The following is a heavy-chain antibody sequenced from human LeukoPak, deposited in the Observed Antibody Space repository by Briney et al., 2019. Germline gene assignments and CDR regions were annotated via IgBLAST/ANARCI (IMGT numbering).Heavy chain of an antibody. CDR3: AKHLGSHSFLFYYMDV. D-gene: IGHD2-21*01. V-gene: IGHV3-23*01. Sequence: PGGSLRLSCEASEFTFSRYAMSWTRQAPGTGLEWVSTLSGSGTATYYADSVKGRFTTSRDNSKDTLYLQMDNLRADDTAVYYCAKHLGSHSFLFYYMDVWGKGTSVIVSS. CDR2: LSGSGTAT. CDR1: EFTFSRYA. J-gene: IGHJ6*03.